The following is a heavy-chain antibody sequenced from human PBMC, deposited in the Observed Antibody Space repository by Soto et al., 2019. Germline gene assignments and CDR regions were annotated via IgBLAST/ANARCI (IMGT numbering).Heavy chain of an antibody. J-gene: IGHJ6*02. V-gene: IGHV1-69*13. CDR3: ARGDSTDCSNGVCSFFYNHDMDV. Sequence: SVKVSCKASGDTFSSYAISWVRQAPGQGLEWMGGIIPIFGTANYAQKFQGRVTITADESTSTAYMELSSLTSDDTAIYYCARGDSTDCSNGVCSFFYNHDMDVWGQGTTVTVSS. D-gene: IGHD2-8*01. CDR1: GDTFSSYA. CDR2: IIPIFGTA.